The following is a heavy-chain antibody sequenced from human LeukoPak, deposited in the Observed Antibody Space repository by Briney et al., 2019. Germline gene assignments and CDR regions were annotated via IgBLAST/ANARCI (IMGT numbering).Heavy chain of an antibody. J-gene: IGHJ6*02. CDR1: GASISAYY. CDR2: IHYSGTI. V-gene: IGHV4-59*01. CDR3: ARGHKGLEV. Sequence: PSGTLSLTCSVSGASISAYYWSWIRQPPGKGLEWIGYIHYSGTINYNPSLMSRVTISVDSSKNQFSLRLGSVTAADTAVYFCARGHKGLEVWGQGATVTVSS.